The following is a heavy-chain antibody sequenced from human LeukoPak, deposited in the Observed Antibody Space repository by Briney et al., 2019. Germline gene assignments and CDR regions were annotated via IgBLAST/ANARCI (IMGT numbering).Heavy chain of an antibody. D-gene: IGHD5-12*01. Sequence: PGGSLSLSCAASGFTFNSYAMSWVRQAPGKGLEWVSVIYSGGSTYYADSVKGRFTISRDNSKNTLYLQMNSLRAEDTAVYYCARGIVATADAFDIWGQGTMVTVSS. CDR2: IYSGGST. CDR3: ARGIVATADAFDI. J-gene: IGHJ3*02. CDR1: GFTFNSYA. V-gene: IGHV3-66*01.